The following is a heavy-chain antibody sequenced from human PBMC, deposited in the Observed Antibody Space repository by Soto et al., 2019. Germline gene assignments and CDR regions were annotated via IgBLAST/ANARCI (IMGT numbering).Heavy chain of an antibody. D-gene: IGHD1-1*01. Sequence: ETLSLTCTLSGGSVRAPDWWNWVRQSPDKGLEWIAEVHISGHSNYNPSLRSRVSVSIDSSKNQFYLNLNSVTAADTAIYYCARVRQGCSANNCYFDPWGQGTQVTVSS. CDR3: ARVRQGCSANNCYFDP. CDR1: GGSVRAPDW. J-gene: IGHJ5*01. CDR2: VHISGHS. V-gene: IGHV4-4*02.